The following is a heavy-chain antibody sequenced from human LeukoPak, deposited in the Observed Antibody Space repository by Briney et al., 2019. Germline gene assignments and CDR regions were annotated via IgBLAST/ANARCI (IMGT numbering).Heavy chain of an antibody. Sequence: SETLSPTCTVSGGSISSRGYYWGWIRQPPGKGLEWIGSIYYSASAYYNPSLKSRATISVDTSKDQFSLKLSSVTAADTAVYYCARDLYDLGAFDIWGQGTMVTVSS. V-gene: IGHV4-39*07. D-gene: IGHD2-8*01. CDR1: GGSISSRGYY. J-gene: IGHJ3*02. CDR3: ARDLYDLGAFDI. CDR2: IYYSASA.